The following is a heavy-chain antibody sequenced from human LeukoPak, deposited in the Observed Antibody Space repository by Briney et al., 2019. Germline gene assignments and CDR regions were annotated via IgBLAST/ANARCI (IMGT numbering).Heavy chain of an antibody. CDR1: GYTFTSYA. V-gene: IGHV1-3*01. D-gene: IGHD2-21*01. CDR3: ARRLGRSFDY. J-gene: IGHJ4*02. CDR2: INAGNGNT. Sequence: ASVKVSCKASGYTFTSYAMHWVRQAPGQRLEWMGWINAGNGNTKYSQNFQGRITITRDTSATTAYMDLSSLRPEDTAVYYCARRLGRSFDYWGQGTLVTVSS.